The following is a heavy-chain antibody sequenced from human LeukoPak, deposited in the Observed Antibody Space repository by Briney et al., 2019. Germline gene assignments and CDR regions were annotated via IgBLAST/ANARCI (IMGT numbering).Heavy chain of an antibody. Sequence: PGGSLRLSCAASGSTFSSYSMNWVRQAPGKGLEWISYISSGSRTIFYGDSVKGRFTVSRGNAKNSLYLQMRSLRAEDTAVYYCARESISGHRDFDFWGQGTLVTVSS. J-gene: IGHJ4*02. D-gene: IGHD2-21*01. V-gene: IGHV3-48*01. CDR3: ARESISGHRDFDF. CDR2: ISSGSRTI. CDR1: GSTFSSYS.